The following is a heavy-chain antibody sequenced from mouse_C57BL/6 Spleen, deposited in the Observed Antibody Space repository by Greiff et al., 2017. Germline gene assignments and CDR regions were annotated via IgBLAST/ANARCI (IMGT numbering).Heavy chain of an antibody. Sequence: QVQLQQSGAELVMPGASVKLSCKASGYTFTSYWMHWVKQRPGQGLEWIGEIDPSDSYTNSNQKFKGKSTLTVDKSSSTAYMQLSSLTSEDSAVYYCARSYDGSDYWGQGTTLTVSS. J-gene: IGHJ2*01. D-gene: IGHD2-3*01. CDR2: IDPSDSYT. V-gene: IGHV1-69*01. CDR1: GYTFTSYW. CDR3: ARSYDGSDY.